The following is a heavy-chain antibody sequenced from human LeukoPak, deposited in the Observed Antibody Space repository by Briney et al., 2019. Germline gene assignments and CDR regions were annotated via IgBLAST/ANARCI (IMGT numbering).Heavy chain of an antibody. V-gene: IGHV3-49*04. CDR2: IRSNPYGGTT. Sequence: QSGGSLRLSCTASGFTFRDYTMSWVRQAPGKGLEWVGFIRSNPYGGTTEYAASVKGRFTISRDDSKSIAYLQMSSLRTEDTAVYYCTRDSSSCHLMPCPWFDPWGQGTLVTVSS. CDR3: TRDSSSCHLMPCPWFDP. CDR1: GFTFRDYT. J-gene: IGHJ5*02. D-gene: IGHD6-13*01.